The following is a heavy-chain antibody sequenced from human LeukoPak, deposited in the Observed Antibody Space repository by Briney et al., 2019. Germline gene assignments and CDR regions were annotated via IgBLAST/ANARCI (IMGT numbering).Heavy chain of an antibody. CDR3: VRNLAVAGTSFDS. Sequence: PGGSLRLSCAASGFTFRNYWMSWVRQVPGTGLEWVANIKQDGSDRNYVTSVRGRFTISRDNAESSLYLQMNSLRAEDTAVYYCVRNLAVAGTSFDSWGQGTLVTVSS. CDR2: IKQDGSDR. J-gene: IGHJ4*02. D-gene: IGHD6-19*01. CDR1: GFTFRNYW. V-gene: IGHV3-7*03.